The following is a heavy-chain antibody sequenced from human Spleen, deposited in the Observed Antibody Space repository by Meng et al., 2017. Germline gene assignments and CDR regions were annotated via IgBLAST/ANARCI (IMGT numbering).Heavy chain of an antibody. J-gene: IGHJ4*02. D-gene: IGHD6-19*01. CDR1: GYTFTNHI. Sequence: QVQLWQSGADVKKPGASVKVSCEASGYTFTNHIIHWVRQAPGQRLEWVGRINTGTGNRKYSQKFQDRVTITSDTSATTAYMDLSNLRSEDTAVYYCARDYSGWNDYWGQGTLVTVSS. CDR2: INTGTGNR. CDR3: ARDYSGWNDY. V-gene: IGHV1-3*04.